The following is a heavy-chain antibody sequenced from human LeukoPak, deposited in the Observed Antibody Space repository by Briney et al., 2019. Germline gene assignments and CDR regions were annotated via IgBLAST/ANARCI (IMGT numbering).Heavy chain of an antibody. Sequence: GGSLRLSCAASGFTFSSYSMNWVRQAPGKGLEWVSSITSNNNYIYYADSVKGRFTISRDNAKNSLYLQMNGLRAEDTAVYYCARDYYGSGSFYLYWGQGTLVTVSS. CDR3: ARDYYGSGSFYLY. V-gene: IGHV3-21*01. J-gene: IGHJ4*02. D-gene: IGHD3-10*01. CDR1: GFTFSSYS. CDR2: ITSNNNYI.